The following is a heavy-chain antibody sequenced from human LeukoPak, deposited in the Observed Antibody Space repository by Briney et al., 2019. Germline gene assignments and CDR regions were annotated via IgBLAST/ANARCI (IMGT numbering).Heavy chain of an antibody. D-gene: IGHD2-8*01. V-gene: IGHV4-39*01. CDR3: ARLRGLVYYFDY. CDR2: IYYSGST. Sequence: SETLSLTCTVSGGSISSSSYYWGWIRQPPGKGLEWIGSIYYSGSTYYNPSLKSRVPISVDTSKNQFSLKLSSVTAAGTAVYYCARLRGLVYYFDYWGQGTLVTVSS. CDR1: GGSISSSSYY. J-gene: IGHJ4*02.